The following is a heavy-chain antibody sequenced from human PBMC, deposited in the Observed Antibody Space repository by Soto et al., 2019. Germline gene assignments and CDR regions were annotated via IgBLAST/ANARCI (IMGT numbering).Heavy chain of an antibody. Sequence: QVQLVESGGGVVQPGRSLRLSCATSGFTFSTFSMHWVRQAPGKGLAWVAHISYDGSEKDYADSVKGRFTISRDNSDNTLFLQMNSLTSEDTGVYYCARGPESCDFWGQGTLVTVPS. CDR2: ISYDGSEK. V-gene: IGHV3-30*04. J-gene: IGHJ4*02. CDR1: GFTFSTFS. CDR3: ARGPESCDF.